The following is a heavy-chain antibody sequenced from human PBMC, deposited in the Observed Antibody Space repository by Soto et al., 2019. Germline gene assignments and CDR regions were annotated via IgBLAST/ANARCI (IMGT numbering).Heavy chain of an antibody. CDR1: GFTFSSYA. CDR3: ARDQRGGSYYFVFDY. V-gene: IGHV3-30-3*01. J-gene: IGHJ4*02. D-gene: IGHD1-26*01. CDR2: ISYDGSNK. Sequence: GGSLRLSCAASGFTFSSYAMHWVRQAPGKGLEWVAVISYDGSNKYYADSVKGRFTISRDNSKNTLYLQMNSLRAEDTAVYYCARDQRGGSYYFVFDYWGQGTLVTVSS.